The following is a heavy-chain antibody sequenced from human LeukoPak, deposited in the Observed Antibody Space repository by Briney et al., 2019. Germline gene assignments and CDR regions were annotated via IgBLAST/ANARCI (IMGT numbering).Heavy chain of an antibody. CDR1: GFTFSSYS. CDR2: ISSSSSYI. J-gene: IGHJ4*02. CDR3: ARDRYDSSGYLYFDY. Sequence: GGSLRLSCAASGFTFSSYSTNWVRQAPGKGLEWVSSISSSSSYIYYADSVKGRFTISRDNAKNSLYLQMNSLRAEDTAVYYCARDRYDSSGYLYFDYWGQGTLVTVSS. V-gene: IGHV3-21*01. D-gene: IGHD3-22*01.